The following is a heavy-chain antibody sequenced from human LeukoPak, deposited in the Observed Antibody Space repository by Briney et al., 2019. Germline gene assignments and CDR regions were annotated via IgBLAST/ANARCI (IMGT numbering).Heavy chain of an antibody. CDR1: GGSFSGYY. V-gene: IGHV4-34*01. CDR3: ASLTMVRGVSAFGGSDY. CDR2: INHSGST. Sequence: SETLSLTCAVYGGSFSGYYWSWIRQPPGKGLEWIGEINHSGSTNYNPSLKSRVTISVDTSKNQFSLKLSSVTAADTAVYYCASLTMVRGVSAFGGSDYWGQGTLVTVSS. D-gene: IGHD3-10*01. J-gene: IGHJ4*02.